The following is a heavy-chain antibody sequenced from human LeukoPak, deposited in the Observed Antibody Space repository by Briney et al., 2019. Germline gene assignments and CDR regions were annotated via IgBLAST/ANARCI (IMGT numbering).Heavy chain of an antibody. D-gene: IGHD3-22*01. Sequence: SVKVSCKASGGTFSSYAISWVRQAPGQGLEWMGGIIPIFGTANYAQKFQGRVTMTRDTSTSTVYMELSSLRSEDTAVYYCARDEEGDSSGSLDYWGQGTLVTVSS. CDR1: GGTFSSYA. CDR3: ARDEEGDSSGSLDY. V-gene: IGHV1-69*05. J-gene: IGHJ4*02. CDR2: IIPIFGTA.